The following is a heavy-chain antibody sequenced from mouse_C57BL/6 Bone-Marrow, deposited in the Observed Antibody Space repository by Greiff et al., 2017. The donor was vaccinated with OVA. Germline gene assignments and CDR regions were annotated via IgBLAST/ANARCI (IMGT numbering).Heavy chain of an antibody. Sequence: EVKLMEESGGGLVQSGRSLRLSCATSGFTFSDFYMEWVRQAPGKGLEWIAASRNKANDYTTEYSASVKGRFIVSRDTSQSILYLQMNALRAEDTAIYYCARDNWDWYFDVWGTGTTVTVSS. CDR1: GFTFSDFY. D-gene: IGHD4-1*01. CDR3: ARDNWDWYFDV. CDR2: SRNKANDYTT. V-gene: IGHV7-1*01. J-gene: IGHJ1*03.